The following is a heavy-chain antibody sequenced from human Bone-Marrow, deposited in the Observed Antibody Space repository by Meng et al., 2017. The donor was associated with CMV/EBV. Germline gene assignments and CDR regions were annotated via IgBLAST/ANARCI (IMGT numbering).Heavy chain of an antibody. J-gene: IGHJ6*02. CDR2: IIPIFGTA. CDR3: ARDRDEDGYDYYYYYGMDV. V-gene: IGHV1-69*05. CDR1: GGTFSSYA. Sequence: SVKVSCKASGGTFSSYAISWVRQAPGQGLEWMGGIIPIFGTANYAQKFQGRVTITTDESTSTAYMELSSLRSEDTAVYYCARDRDEDGYDYYYYYGMDVWGQGTTVTVSS. D-gene: IGHD5-18*01.